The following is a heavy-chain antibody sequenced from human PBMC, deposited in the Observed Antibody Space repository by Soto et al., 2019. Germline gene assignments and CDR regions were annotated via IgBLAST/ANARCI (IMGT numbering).Heavy chain of an antibody. V-gene: IGHV1-3*01. Sequence: GASVKDSCRASGYTFTIYAMHWVRQAPGQRLEWMGWINAGNGNTKYSQKFQGRVTITRDTSTSTAYMELRSLRSDDTAVYYCARDPVGPAWFDPWGQGTLVTVSS. D-gene: IGHD1-26*01. CDR1: GYTFTIYA. CDR2: INAGNGNT. CDR3: ARDPVGPAWFDP. J-gene: IGHJ5*02.